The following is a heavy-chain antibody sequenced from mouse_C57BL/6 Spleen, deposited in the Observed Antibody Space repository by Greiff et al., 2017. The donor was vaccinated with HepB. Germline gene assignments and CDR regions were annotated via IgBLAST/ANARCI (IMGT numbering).Heavy chain of an antibody. CDR1: GYTFTSYW. CDR2: IHPNSGST. CDR3: ARWGTVVATDY. V-gene: IGHV1-64*01. Sequence: VQLQHPGAELVKPGASVKLSCKASGYTFTSYWMHWVKQRPGQGLEWIGMIHPNSGSTNYNEKFKSKATLTVDKSSSTAYMQLSSLTSEDSAVYYCARWGTVVATDYWGQGTTLTVSS. J-gene: IGHJ2*01. D-gene: IGHD1-1*01.